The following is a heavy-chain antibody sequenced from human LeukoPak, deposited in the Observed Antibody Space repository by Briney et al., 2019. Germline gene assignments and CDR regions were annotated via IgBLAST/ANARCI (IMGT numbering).Heavy chain of an antibody. CDR1: GFTFTDYF. CDR2: INPHSGGT. D-gene: IGHD2-2*01. V-gene: IGHV1-2*02. Sequence: ASVKVSCKASGFTFTDYFMHWVRQAPGQGLEWMGWINPHSGGTNYAQQFQGRVTMTRDTSISTAYMELSRLRSDDTAVYYCATSGLGYCSSTSCYIDYWGQGTLVTVSS. J-gene: IGHJ4*02. CDR3: ATSGLGYCSSTSCYIDY.